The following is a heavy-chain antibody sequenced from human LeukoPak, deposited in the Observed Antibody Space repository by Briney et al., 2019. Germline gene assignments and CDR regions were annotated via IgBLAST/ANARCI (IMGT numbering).Heavy chain of an antibody. Sequence: GGSLGLSCSASGFTFSRYAMHWVRQAPGKGLAYVSGIRSNGGNTDYADYVKGRFTISRDNSKNTLYLQMSSLRAEDTAVYYCVKDPSDYGGPWDYGGQETVDTVSS. CDR3: VKDPSDYGGPWDY. J-gene: IGHJ4*02. CDR1: GFTFSRYA. CDR2: IRSNGGNT. V-gene: IGHV3-64D*08. D-gene: IGHD4-23*01.